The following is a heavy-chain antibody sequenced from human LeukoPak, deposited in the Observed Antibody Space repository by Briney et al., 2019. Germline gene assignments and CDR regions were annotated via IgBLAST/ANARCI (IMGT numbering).Heavy chain of an antibody. D-gene: IGHD3-3*01. Sequence: ASVKVSCKASGYTFTGHYMNWVRQAPGQGLEWMGWINPTGGTTYAQKFQDRVTMTRDTSINTAYMELGGLRSDDTAVYYCARDLGWSTSHWGQGTLVTVSS. CDR3: ARDLGWSTSH. CDR2: INPTGGT. J-gene: IGHJ4*02. CDR1: GYTFTGHY. V-gene: IGHV1-2*02.